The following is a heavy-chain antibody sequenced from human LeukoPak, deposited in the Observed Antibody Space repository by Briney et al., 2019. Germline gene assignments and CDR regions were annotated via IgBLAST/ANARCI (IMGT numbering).Heavy chain of an antibody. Sequence: GGSLRLSCAASGFTFSSYDMHWVRQATGKGLEWVSAIGTAGDTYYPGSVKGRFTTSRENAKNSLYLQMNSLRAGDTAVYYCAREGGFSSGWYHWYFDLWGRGTLVTVSS. CDR1: GFTFSSYD. CDR3: AREGGFSSGWYHWYFDL. CDR2: IGTAGDT. V-gene: IGHV3-13*04. J-gene: IGHJ2*01. D-gene: IGHD6-19*01.